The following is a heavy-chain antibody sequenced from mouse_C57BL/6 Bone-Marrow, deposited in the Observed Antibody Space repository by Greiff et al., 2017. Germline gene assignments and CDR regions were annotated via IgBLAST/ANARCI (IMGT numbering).Heavy chain of an antibody. CDR2: IDPSDSYT. D-gene: IGHD2-4*01. Sequence: QVQLQQPGAELVKPGASVKLSCKASGYTFTSYWMQWVKQRPGQGLEWIGEIDPSDSYTNYNQKFKGNATLTVDTSSSTAYMQLSSLTSEDAAVDYCARRGLRPCAYWGQGTLVTVSA. CDR1: GYTFTSYW. CDR3: ARRGLRPCAY. V-gene: IGHV1-50*01. J-gene: IGHJ3*01.